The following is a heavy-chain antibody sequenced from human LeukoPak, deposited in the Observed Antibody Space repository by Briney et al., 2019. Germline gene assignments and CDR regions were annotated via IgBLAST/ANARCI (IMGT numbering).Heavy chain of an antibody. CDR2: IYYSGST. J-gene: IGHJ3*02. V-gene: IGHV4-59*08. D-gene: IGHD3-9*01. CDR1: GGSISSYY. Sequence: PSETLSLTCTVSGGSISSYYWSWIRQPPGKGLEWIGYIYYSGSTNHNPSLKSRVTISVDTSKNQFSLKLSSVTAADTAVYYCALAHDILTGYYTSGAFDIWGQGTMVTVSS. CDR3: ALAHDILTGYYTSGAFDI.